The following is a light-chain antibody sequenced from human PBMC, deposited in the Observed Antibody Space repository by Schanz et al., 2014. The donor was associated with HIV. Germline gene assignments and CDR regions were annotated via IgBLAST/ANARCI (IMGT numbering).Light chain of an antibody. CDR3: QQYGSSPKT. CDR1: QSVSSSY. V-gene: IGKV3-20*01. J-gene: IGKJ1*01. CDR2: GAS. Sequence: DIVLTQSPDTLSVPPGERATLSCRASQSVSSSYLAWYQQKPGQAPRLLIYGASSRATGIPDRFSGSGSGTDFTLTISRLEPEDFAVYYCQQYGSSPKTFGQGTKVEIK.